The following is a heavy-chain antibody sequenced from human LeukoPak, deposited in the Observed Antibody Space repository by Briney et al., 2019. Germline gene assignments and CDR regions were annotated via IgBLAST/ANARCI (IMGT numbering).Heavy chain of an antibody. CDR3: ARATDCSGGSCPGPFDC. CDR2: IYYSGST. Sequence: SETLSLTCTVSGGSISSSSYYWGWIRQPPGKGLEWIGSIYYSGSTYYNPSLKSRVTISVDTSKNQFSLKLSSVTAADTAVYYCARATDCSGGSCPGPFDCWGQGTLVTVSS. V-gene: IGHV4-39*07. D-gene: IGHD2-15*01. CDR1: GGSISSSSYY. J-gene: IGHJ4*02.